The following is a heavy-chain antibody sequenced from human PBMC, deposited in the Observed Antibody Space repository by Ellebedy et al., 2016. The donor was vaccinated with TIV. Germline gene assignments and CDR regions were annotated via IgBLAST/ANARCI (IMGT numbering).Heavy chain of an antibody. CDR3: ADDPWGVGPAFDI. CDR1: GLTFSNNA. D-gene: IGHD1-26*01. J-gene: IGHJ3*02. CDR2: ISDSGSST. V-gene: IGHV3-23*01. Sequence: LSLTCAASGLTFSNNAMSWVRQAPGKGLEWVSGISDSGSSTYYADSVNGRFTISRDNSKNPLYLRMDSLRVEDTAIYYCADDPWGVGPAFDIWGQGTMVTVSS.